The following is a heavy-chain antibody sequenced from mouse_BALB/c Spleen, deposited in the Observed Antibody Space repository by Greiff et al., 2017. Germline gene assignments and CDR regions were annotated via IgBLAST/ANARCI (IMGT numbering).Heavy chain of an antibody. CDR3: ARMEYGVRFAY. CDR2: IRNKANGYTT. V-gene: IGHV7-3*02. Sequence: DVKLVESGGGLVQPGGSLRLSCATSGFTFTDYYMSWVRQPPGKALEWLGFIRNKANGYTTEYSASVKGRFTISRDNSQSILYLQMNTLRAEDSATYYCARMEYGVRFAYWGQGTLVTVSA. CDR1: GFTFTDYY. J-gene: IGHJ3*01. D-gene: IGHD1-1*02.